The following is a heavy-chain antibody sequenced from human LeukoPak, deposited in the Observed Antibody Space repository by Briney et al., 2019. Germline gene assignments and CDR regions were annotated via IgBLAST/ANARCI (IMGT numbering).Heavy chain of an antibody. CDR2: ISGSGGST. J-gene: IGHJ4*02. D-gene: IGHD6-13*01. CDR1: GFTFSSYA. Sequence: GGSLRLSCAASGFTFSSYAMSWVRQAPGKGLEWVSAISGSGGSTYYADSVRGRFTISRDNSKNTLCLQMNSLRAEDTAVYYCAKPLGIAAAGIPDYWGQGTLVTVSS. CDR3: AKPLGIAAAGIPDY. V-gene: IGHV3-23*01.